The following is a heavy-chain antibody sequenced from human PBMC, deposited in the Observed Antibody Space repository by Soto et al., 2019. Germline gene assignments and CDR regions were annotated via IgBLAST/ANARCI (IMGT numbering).Heavy chain of an antibody. Sequence: ASVKGSCKASGYTFTGHYMHWVRQAPGQGFEWMGWISAYNGNTNYAQKLQGRVTMTTDTSTSTAYMELRSLRSDDTAVYYCARGSLTYYDSRHYGMDVWGQGTTVTVSS. CDR2: ISAYNGNT. J-gene: IGHJ6*02. CDR3: ARGSLTYYDSRHYGMDV. D-gene: IGHD3-22*01. V-gene: IGHV1-18*04. CDR1: GYTFTGHY.